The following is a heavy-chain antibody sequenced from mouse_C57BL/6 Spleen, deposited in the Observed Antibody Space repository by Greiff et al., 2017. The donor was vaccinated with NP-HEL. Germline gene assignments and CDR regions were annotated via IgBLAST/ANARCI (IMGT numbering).Heavy chain of an antibody. V-gene: IGHV5-9-1*02. CDR3: TRVSYGSSFPYWYFDV. Sequence: EVKLVESGEGLVKPGGSLKLSCAASGFTFSSYAMSWVRQTPEKRLEWVAYISSGGDYIYYADTVKGRFTISRDNARNTLYLQMSSLKSEDTAMYYCTRVSYGSSFPYWYFDVWGTGTTVTVSS. CDR1: GFTFSSYA. D-gene: IGHD1-1*01. J-gene: IGHJ1*03. CDR2: ISSGGDYI.